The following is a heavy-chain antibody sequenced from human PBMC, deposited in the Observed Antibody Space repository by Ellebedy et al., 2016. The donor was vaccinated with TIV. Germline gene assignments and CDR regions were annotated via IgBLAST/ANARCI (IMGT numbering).Heavy chain of an antibody. J-gene: IGHJ4*02. CDR3: ARGGVINSYAAADN. V-gene: IGHV3-23*01. CDR2: ISGSGGST. CDR1: GFSFSSYA. Sequence: GESLKISCAASGFSFSSYAMTWVRRAPGKGLEWVSAISGSGGSTYYADSVKGRFTISRDNSKHTVYLQMNSLRAEDTAMYYCARGGVINSYAAADNWGQGTLVTVST. D-gene: IGHD5-18*01.